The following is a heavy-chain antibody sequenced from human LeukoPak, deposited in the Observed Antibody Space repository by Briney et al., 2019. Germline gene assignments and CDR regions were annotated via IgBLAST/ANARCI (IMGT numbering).Heavy chain of an antibody. CDR1: GFTFSSYP. CDR2: ISYDGSNK. CDR3: AREVPDFWSGPVDC. V-gene: IGHV3-30-3*01. J-gene: IGHJ4*02. D-gene: IGHD3-3*01. Sequence: PGGSLRLSCAASGFTFSSYPMHWVRQAPGKGLEWVAVISYDGSNKYYADSVKGRFTISRDNSKNTLYLQMNSLRAGDTAVYYCAREVPDFWSGPVDCWGQGTLVTVSS.